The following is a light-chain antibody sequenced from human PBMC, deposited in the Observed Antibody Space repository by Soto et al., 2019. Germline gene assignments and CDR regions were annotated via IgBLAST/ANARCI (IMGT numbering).Light chain of an antibody. CDR2: DAS. CDR1: QIISFY. Sequence: EIVLTQSPGTLSLSRVERATLSFRASQIISFYLTWYQHKPGQAPRLLIYDASNRATGIPAMFSGSGYGTDFTLTISSLEPEDFAVYYCQQRSNWPTFGQGTRLEIK. CDR3: QQRSNWPT. V-gene: IGKV3-11*01. J-gene: IGKJ5*01.